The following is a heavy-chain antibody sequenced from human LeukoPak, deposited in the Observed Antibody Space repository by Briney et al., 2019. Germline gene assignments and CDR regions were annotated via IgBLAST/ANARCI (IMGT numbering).Heavy chain of an antibody. Sequence: PGGSLRLSCAASGFTFSSYDMDWVRQAPGKGLEWVSSIRGSGGGTYSEDSVKGRFTISRDNSKNTLYLQMNSLRADDTAVYYCARRAQFRNSWFSFDYWGQGTLVIVSS. CDR3: ARRAQFRNSWFSFDY. D-gene: IGHD6-13*01. J-gene: IGHJ4*02. CDR2: IRGSGGGT. V-gene: IGHV3-23*01. CDR1: GFTFSSYD.